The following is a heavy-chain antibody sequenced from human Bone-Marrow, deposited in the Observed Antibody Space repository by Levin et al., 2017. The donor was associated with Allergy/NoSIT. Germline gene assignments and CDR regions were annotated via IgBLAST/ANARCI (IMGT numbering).Heavy chain of an antibody. J-gene: IGHJ4*02. V-gene: IGHV1-24*01. CDR2: FDPEDGET. D-gene: IGHD3-22*01. CDR3: ASDGGTMIKEGYYFDY. CDR1: GYTLTELS. Sequence: ASVKVSCKVSGYTLTELSMHWVRQAPGKGLEWMGGFDPEDGETIYAQKFQGRVTMTEDTSTDTAYMELSSLRSEDTAVYYCASDGGTMIKEGYYFDYWGQGTLVTVSS.